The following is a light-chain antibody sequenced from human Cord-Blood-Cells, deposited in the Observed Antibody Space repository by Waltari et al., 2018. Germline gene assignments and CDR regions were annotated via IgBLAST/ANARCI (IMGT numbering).Light chain of an antibody. CDR1: QSVSSSY. Sequence: EIVLTQSPGTLSLSPGERATLSCRASQSVSSSYLAWYQHKPGQAPRLLIYGASSRATGIPDRFSGSGSGTDFTLTISRLEPEDFAVYYCQQYGSTFMYTFGQGTKLEIK. J-gene: IGKJ2*01. V-gene: IGKV3-20*01. CDR2: GAS. CDR3: QQYGSTFMYT.